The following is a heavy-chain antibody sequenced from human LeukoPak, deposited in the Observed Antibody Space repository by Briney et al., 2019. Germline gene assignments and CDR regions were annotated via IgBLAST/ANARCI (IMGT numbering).Heavy chain of an antibody. CDR3: ARGIAAAGNRWFDP. D-gene: IGHD6-13*01. Sequence: ASVKVSCKASGYTFTGYYMHWVRQAPGRGLEWMGWINPNSGGTNYAQKFQGRVTMTRDTSISTAYMELSRLRSDDTAVYYCARGIAAAGNRWFDPWGQGTLVTASS. CDR1: GYTFTGYY. CDR2: INPNSGGT. V-gene: IGHV1-2*02. J-gene: IGHJ5*02.